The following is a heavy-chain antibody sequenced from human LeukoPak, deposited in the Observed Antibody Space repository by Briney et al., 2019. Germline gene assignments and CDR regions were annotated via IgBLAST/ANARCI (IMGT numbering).Heavy chain of an antibody. J-gene: IGHJ6*02. D-gene: IGHD3-9*01. Sequence: GGSLRLSCAASGFTFSSYGMHWVRQAPGKGLEWVAVISYDGNNKYYADSVKGRFTISRDNSKNTLSLEMNSLRAEDTAVYYCAKDYDSLTGHYRRSYGMDVWGQGTTVTVSS. CDR2: ISYDGNNK. V-gene: IGHV3-30*18. CDR1: GFTFSSYG. CDR3: AKDYDSLTGHYRRSYGMDV.